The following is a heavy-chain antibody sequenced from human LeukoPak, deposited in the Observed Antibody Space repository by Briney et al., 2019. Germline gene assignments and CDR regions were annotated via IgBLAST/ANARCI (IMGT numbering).Heavy chain of an antibody. V-gene: IGHV4-34*01. J-gene: IGHJ2*01. CDR2: INHSGST. D-gene: IGHD3-3*01. CDR3: ARGGRFLEWLLPPGSNWYFDL. Sequence: TSETLSLTCAVYGGSFSGYYWSWIRQPPGKGLEWIGEINHSGSTNYNPSLKSRVTISVDTSKNQFSLKLSSVTAADTAVYYCARGGRFLEWLLPPGSNWYFDLWGRGTLVTVSS. CDR1: GGSFSGYY.